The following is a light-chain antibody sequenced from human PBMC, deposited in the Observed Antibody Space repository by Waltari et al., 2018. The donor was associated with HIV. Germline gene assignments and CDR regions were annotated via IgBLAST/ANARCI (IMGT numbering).Light chain of an antibody. CDR2: DVR. CDR3: SSYTSSSTLV. V-gene: IGLV2-14*01. J-gene: IGLJ3*02. CDR1: SSDVGGYDY. Sequence: QSARPHPASVSGSPGPSITIACTGHSSDVGGYDYVTWYQQHPGKAPKVMIYDVRNRPSGVSNRFSGSKSGNTASLTISGLQAEDEADYYCSSYTSSSTLVFGGGTRLTVL.